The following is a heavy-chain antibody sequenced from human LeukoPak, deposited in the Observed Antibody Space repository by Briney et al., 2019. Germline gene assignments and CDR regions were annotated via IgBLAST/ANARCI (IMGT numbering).Heavy chain of an antibody. Sequence: PGGSLRLSCSASGFIFASYGMNWVRQAPGKGLQWVSYISAGSSNTFYAVSVKGRFTISRDDADNSLHLQMNSLSAEDTAVYYCARDAVQAGTPFYFDFWGQGALVTVSS. J-gene: IGHJ4*02. CDR2: ISAGSSNT. V-gene: IGHV3-48*01. CDR3: ARDAVQAGTPFYFDF. CDR1: GFIFASYG. D-gene: IGHD2-15*01.